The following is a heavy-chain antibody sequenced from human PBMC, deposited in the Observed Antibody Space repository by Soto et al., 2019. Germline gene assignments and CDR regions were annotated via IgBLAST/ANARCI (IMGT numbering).Heavy chain of an antibody. CDR2: INHSGST. D-gene: IGHD2-8*01. Sequence: PSETLSLTCAVYGGSFSGSYWSWIRQLPGKGLEWIGEINHSGSTNYNPSLKSRVTISVDTSKNQFSLKLSSVTAADTAVYYCATGYCTNGVCYTRTLSGMDVWGQGTTVTVSS. CDR3: ATGYCTNGVCYTRTLSGMDV. J-gene: IGHJ6*02. CDR1: GGSFSGSY. V-gene: IGHV4-34*01.